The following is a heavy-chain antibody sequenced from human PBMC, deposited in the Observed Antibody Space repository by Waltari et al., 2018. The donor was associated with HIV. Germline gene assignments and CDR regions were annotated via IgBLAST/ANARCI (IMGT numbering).Heavy chain of an antibody. CDR3: TRGPIQTWSPPSH. D-gene: IGHD5-18*01. V-gene: IGHV3-49*05. Sequence: EVQLVDSGGGLVKPGRSLRLSCTASGFTFGDYTMSWFRQAPGKGLEWVGFIRSKTYGGTTEYAASVKGRFTISRDDSRSIAYLQMNSLNTEDTAVYYCTRGPIQTWSPPSHWGQGTLVTVSS. CDR2: IRSKTYGGTT. J-gene: IGHJ4*02. CDR1: GFTFGDYT.